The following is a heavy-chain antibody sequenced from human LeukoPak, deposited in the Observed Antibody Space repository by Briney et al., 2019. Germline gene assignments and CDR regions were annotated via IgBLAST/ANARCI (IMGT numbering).Heavy chain of an antibody. D-gene: IGHD4-11*01. J-gene: IGHJ1*01. CDR1: GFTFSTYA. CDR2: ISTSSTYI. V-gene: IGHV3-21*01. Sequence: GGSLRLSCAASGFTFSTYAMNWVRQAPGKGLEWVSSISTSSTYIYYADSVKGRFTISRGNAKNSLYLQMNSLRAEDTAVYYCARGVQYQLWGQGTLVTVSS. CDR3: ARGVQYQL.